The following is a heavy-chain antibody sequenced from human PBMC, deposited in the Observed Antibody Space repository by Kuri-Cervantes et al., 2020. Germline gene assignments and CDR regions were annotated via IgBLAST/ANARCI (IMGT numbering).Heavy chain of an antibody. CDR1: GYTFTSYD. CDR2: MNPNSGNT. V-gene: IGHV1-8*01. Sequence: ASVKVSCKASGYTFTSYDINWVRQATGQGLEWMGWMNPNSGNTGYAQKFQGRVTMTRNTSISTAYMELSSLRSEDTAVYYCARGDLVVPAAIGADYYYGMDVWGQGTTVTVSS. J-gene: IGHJ6*02. D-gene: IGHD2-2*02. CDR3: ARGDLVVPAAIGADYYYGMDV.